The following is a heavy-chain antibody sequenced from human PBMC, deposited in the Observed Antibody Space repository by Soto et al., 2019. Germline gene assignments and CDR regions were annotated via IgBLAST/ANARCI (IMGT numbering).Heavy chain of an antibody. CDR3: AKGPLRGVTIYFDY. CDR2: ISGSGGTT. Sequence: EVQVLESGGGLVQPGGSLRLSCVASGFTFSSYAMSWVRQAPGKGLEWVSGISGSGGTTYYADSVKGRFTISRDNSKNTLYLQMNSPRADDTAVYYCAKGPLRGVTIYFDYWGQGTLVTVSS. J-gene: IGHJ4*02. D-gene: IGHD2-21*02. V-gene: IGHV3-23*01. CDR1: GFTFSSYA.